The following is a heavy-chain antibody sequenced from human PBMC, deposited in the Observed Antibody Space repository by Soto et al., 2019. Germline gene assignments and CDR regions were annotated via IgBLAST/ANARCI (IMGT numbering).Heavy chain of an antibody. CDR1: GGSFSGYY. CDR3: ARATKRVYYYDSSGYYLDY. J-gene: IGHJ4*02. Sequence: KPSETLSLTCAVYGGSFSGYYWSWIRQPPGKGLEWIGEINHSGSTNYNPSLKSRVTISVDTSKNQFSLKLSSVTAADTAVYYCARATKRVYYYDSSGYYLDYWGQGTLVTVSS. D-gene: IGHD3-22*01. CDR2: INHSGST. V-gene: IGHV4-34*01.